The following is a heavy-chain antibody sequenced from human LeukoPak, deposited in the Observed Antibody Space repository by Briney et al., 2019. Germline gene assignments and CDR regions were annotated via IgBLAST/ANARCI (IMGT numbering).Heavy chain of an antibody. V-gene: IGHV4-39*07. D-gene: IGHD3-22*01. CDR2: IYYSGST. CDR1: GGSISSSSYY. J-gene: IGHJ3*02. CDR3: ARGPYSYDSSGAFDI. Sequence: SKTLSLTCTVSGGSISSSSYYWGWIRQPPGKGLEWIGNIYYSGSTYYNPSLKSRVTISVDTSKNQFSLKLSSVTAADTAVYFCARGPYSYDSSGAFDIWGQGTMVTVSS.